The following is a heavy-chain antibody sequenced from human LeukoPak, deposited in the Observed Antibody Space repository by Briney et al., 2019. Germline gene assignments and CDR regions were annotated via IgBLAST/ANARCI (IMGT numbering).Heavy chain of an antibody. J-gene: IGHJ3*02. V-gene: IGHV1-69*01. D-gene: IGHD5-24*01. CDR1: GGTFSSYA. CDR2: IIPIFGTA. CDR3: ARKGSRHGDAFDI. Sequence: SVKVSCKASGGTFSSYAISWVRQAPGQGLEWMGGIIPIFGTAKYAQKFQGRVTITADESTSTAYMELSSLRSEDTAVYYCARKGSRHGDAFDIWGQGTMVTVSS.